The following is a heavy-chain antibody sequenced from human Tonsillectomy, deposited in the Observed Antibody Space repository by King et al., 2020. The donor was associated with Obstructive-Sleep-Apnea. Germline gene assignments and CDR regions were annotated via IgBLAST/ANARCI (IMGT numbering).Heavy chain of an antibody. CDR2: IYYSGST. D-gene: IGHD6-13*01. V-gene: IGHV4-61*03. J-gene: IGHJ3*02. CDR1: GGSVSSGSYY. CDR3: ARERQQLVALEI. Sequence: QLQESGPGLVKPSETLSLTCTVSGGSVSSGSYYWSWIRQPPGKGLEWIGYIYYSGSTNYNPSLKSRVTISVDTSKNHFSLKLTSVTAADTAVYYCARERQQLVALEIWGQGTMVTVAS.